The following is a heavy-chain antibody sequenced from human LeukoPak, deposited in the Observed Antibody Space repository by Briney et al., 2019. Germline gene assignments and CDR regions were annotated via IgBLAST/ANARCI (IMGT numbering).Heavy chain of an antibody. D-gene: IGHD3-10*01. CDR2: ISYDGSNK. CDR1: GFAFSSYG. Sequence: PGRSLRLSCAASGFAFSSYGMHWARQAPGKGLERVAVISYDGSNKYYADSVEGRFTISRDNSKNTLYLQMNSLRAEDTAVYYCAKDLTGMVRGEGAFDYWGQGALVTVSS. J-gene: IGHJ4*02. V-gene: IGHV3-30*18. CDR3: AKDLTGMVRGEGAFDY.